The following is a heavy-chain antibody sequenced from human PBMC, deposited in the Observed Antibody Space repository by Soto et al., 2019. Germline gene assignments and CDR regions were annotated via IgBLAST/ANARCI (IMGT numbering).Heavy chain of an antibody. D-gene: IGHD6-13*01. V-gene: IGHV1-69*13. CDR2: IIPIFGTA. Sequence: SVKVSCKASGGTFSSYAISWVLQAPGQGLEWMGGIIPIFGTANYAQKFQGRVTITADESTSTAYMELSSLRSEDTAVYYCARSYLKTSSSVDFDYWGQGTLVTVSS. CDR3: ARSYLKTSSSVDFDY. CDR1: GGTFSSYA. J-gene: IGHJ4*02.